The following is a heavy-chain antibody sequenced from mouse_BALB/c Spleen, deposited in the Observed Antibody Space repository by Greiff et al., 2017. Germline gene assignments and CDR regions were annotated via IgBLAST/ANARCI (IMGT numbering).Heavy chain of an antibody. CDR2: ISYDGSN. D-gene: IGHD2-1*01. CDR1: GYSITSGYY. Sequence: VQLKESGPGLVKPSQSLSLTCSVTGYSITSGYYWNWIRQFPGNKLEWMGYISYDGSNNYNPSLKNRISITRDTSKNQFFLKLNSVTTEDTATYYCAREGYGNYEGFFPYWGQGTLVTVSA. V-gene: IGHV3-6*02. J-gene: IGHJ3*01. CDR3: AREGYGNYEGFFPY.